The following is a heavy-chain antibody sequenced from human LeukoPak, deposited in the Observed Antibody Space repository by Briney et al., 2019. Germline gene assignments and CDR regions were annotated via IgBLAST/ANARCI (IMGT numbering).Heavy chain of an antibody. CDR1: GFTFSSYA. V-gene: IGHV3-23*01. Sequence: GGSLRLSCAASGFTFSSYAMGWVRQAPGKGLEWVSAISGSGGSTYYADSVKGRFTISRDNSTNTLYLQMSSLRAEDTAVYYCVKERYSYGPFDYWGQGTLVTVSS. CDR3: VKERYSYGPFDY. CDR2: ISGSGGST. D-gene: IGHD5-18*01. J-gene: IGHJ4*02.